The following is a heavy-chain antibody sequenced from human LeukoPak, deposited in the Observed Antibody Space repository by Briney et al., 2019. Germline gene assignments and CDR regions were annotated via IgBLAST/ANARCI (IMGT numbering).Heavy chain of an antibody. V-gene: IGHV1-2*02. Sequence: ASVKVSCKASGYTFTGYYMHWVRQAPAQGLEWMGWINPKSGGTNYAQKLRGRVTMTRDTSITTAYMELSGLSSDDTAVYYCAREGPTEYWFDPWGQGTLVTVSS. J-gene: IGHJ5*02. CDR3: AREGPTEYWFDP. CDR1: GYTFTGYY. CDR2: INPKSGGT. D-gene: IGHD1-26*01.